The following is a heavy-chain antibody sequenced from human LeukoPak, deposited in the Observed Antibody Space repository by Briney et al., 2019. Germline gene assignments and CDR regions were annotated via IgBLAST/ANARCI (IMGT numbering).Heavy chain of an antibody. J-gene: IGHJ4*02. CDR3: AKDRLGYSYGSNYFDY. CDR2: ISYDGSNK. V-gene: IGHV3-30*18. CDR1: GFTFSSYG. Sequence: SGGSLRLSCAASGFTFSSYGMHWVRQAPGKGLEWVAVISYDGSNKYYADSVKGRFTISRDNSKNTLYLQMNSLRAEDTAAYYCAKDRLGYSYGSNYFDYWGQGTLVTVSS. D-gene: IGHD5-18*01.